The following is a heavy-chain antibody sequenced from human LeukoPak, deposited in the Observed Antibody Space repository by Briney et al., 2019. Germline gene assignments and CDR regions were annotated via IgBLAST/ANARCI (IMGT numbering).Heavy chain of an antibody. D-gene: IGHD2-21*02. CDR1: GFTFSSYS. Sequence: GGSLRLSCAASGFTFSSYSMNWVRQAPGKGLEWVSSISSSSSYIYYADSVKGRFTISRDNAKDSLYLQMNSLRAEDTAVYYCAGHRSVVVTAILDYYMDVWGKGTTVTISS. CDR3: AGHRSVVVTAILDYYMDV. V-gene: IGHV3-21*01. CDR2: ISSSSSYI. J-gene: IGHJ6*03.